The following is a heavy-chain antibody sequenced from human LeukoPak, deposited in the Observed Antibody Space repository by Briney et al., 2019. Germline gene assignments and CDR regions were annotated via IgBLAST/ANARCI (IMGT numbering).Heavy chain of an antibody. CDR1: GGSISSGSYY. D-gene: IGHD4-11*01. V-gene: IGHV4-61*02. Sequence: PSQTLSLTCTVSGGSISSGSYYWSWIQQPAGKGLEWIGRIYTSGSTNYNPSLKSRVTISVDTSKNQFSLMLSSVTAADTAVYYCARAESTSTVTPFDYWGQGTLVTVSS. CDR3: ARAESTSTVTPFDY. J-gene: IGHJ4*02. CDR2: IYTSGST.